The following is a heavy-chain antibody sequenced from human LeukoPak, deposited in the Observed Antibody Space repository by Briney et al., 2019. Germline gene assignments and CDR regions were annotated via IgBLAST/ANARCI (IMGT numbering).Heavy chain of an antibody. J-gene: IGHJ4*02. CDR3: ARESGGIDY. D-gene: IGHD3-16*01. CDR2: INSDGSST. Sequence: GGSLRLSCAASGFTFSRYWVYWVRQAPGKGLVWVSRINSDGSSTSYADSVKGRFTISRDNANNTLYLQMDSLRAEDTAVYYCARESGGIDYWGKGTLVTVSS. CDR1: GFTFSRYW. V-gene: IGHV3-74*01.